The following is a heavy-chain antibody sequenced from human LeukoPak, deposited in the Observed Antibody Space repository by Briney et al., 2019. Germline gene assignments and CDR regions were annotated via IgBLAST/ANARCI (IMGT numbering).Heavy chain of an antibody. CDR1: GFTFSSYE. V-gene: IGHV3-48*03. J-gene: IGHJ4*02. D-gene: IGHD3-9*01. CDR2: ISSSGSTI. Sequence: GGSLRLSCAASGFTFSSYEMNWVRQVPGKGLEWISYISSSGSTIYFADSVKGRFTISRDNAKNTLFLQMNSLRAEDTAVYYCARDLTGSFDYWGQGTLVTVSS. CDR3: ARDLTGSFDY.